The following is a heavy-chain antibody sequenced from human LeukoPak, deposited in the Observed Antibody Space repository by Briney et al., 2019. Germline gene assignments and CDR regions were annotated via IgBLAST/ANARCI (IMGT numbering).Heavy chain of an antibody. V-gene: IGHV3-48*01. CDR2: ISSSSSTI. CDR1: GFTFSTYS. D-gene: IGHD4-17*01. J-gene: IGHJ6*02. Sequence: GGSLRLSCAASGFTFSTYSMNWVRQAPGKGLEWVSYISSSSSTIYYADSVKGRFTISRDNAKNSLYLQMNSLRAEDTAVYYCARGTGDDYYYGMDVWGQGTTVTVSS. CDR3: ARGTGDDYYYGMDV.